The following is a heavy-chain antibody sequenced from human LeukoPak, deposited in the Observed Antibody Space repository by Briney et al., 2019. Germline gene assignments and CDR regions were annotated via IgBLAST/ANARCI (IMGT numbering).Heavy chain of an antibody. CDR2: INHSVST. CDR3: ATPLGDYYDSSGSQLDI. CDR1: GGSFSGYY. Sequence: SETLSLTCAVYGGSFSGYYWSWIRQPPGKGLEWIGEINHSVSTNYNPSLKSRVTISVDTSKNQFSLKLSSVTAADTAVYYCATPLGDYYDSSGSQLDIWGQGTMVTVSS. J-gene: IGHJ3*02. V-gene: IGHV4-34*01. D-gene: IGHD3-22*01.